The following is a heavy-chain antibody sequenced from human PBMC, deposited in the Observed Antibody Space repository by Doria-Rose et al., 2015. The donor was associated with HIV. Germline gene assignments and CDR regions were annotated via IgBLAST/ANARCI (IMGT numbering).Heavy chain of an antibody. J-gene: IGHJ4*02. D-gene: IGHD6-13*01. V-gene: IGHV2-26*01. CDR1: GVSLSSPGMG. CDR2: IFSDDER. CDR3: ARIKSSRWYHKYYFGF. Sequence: QITLKESGPVLVKPTETLTLTCTVSGVSLSSPGMGVSWIRQPPGKALEWLANIFSDDERSYKTSLKSRLTISRGISKSQLVLTMTDMDPVDTATYYCARIKSSRWYHKYYFGFWGQGTLVIVSA.